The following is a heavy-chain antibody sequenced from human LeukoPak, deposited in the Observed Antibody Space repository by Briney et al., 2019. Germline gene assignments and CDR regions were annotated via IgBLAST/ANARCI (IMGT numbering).Heavy chain of an antibody. V-gene: IGHV3-21*01. Sequence: PGGSLRLSCVVSGFTISTNYMSWVRQAPGKGLEWVSSIDTSSRYIYYGDSVKGRFTISRDNAKNSLYLQMNSLRAEDTAVYYCARRAKTERGHSYGLDYWGQGTLVTVSP. CDR3: ARRAKTERGHSYGLDY. CDR1: GFTISTNY. D-gene: IGHD5-18*01. CDR2: IDTSSRYI. J-gene: IGHJ4*02.